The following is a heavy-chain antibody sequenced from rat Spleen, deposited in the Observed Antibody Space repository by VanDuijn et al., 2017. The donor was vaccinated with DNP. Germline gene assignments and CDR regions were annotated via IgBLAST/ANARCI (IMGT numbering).Heavy chain of an antibody. D-gene: IGHD1-5*01. Sequence: EVQLQESGPGLLKPSQSLSLTCSVTGFSITGYYWAWIRKFPRNKMEYIGHISYSGTTSYHPSLKSRISITRDTSKNQFFLQLSSVTTEDTATYYCARWNIGTSTLDYWGQGVMVTVSS. CDR1: GFSITGYY. V-gene: IGHV3-1*01. CDR3: ARWNIGTSTLDY. CDR2: ISYSGTT. J-gene: IGHJ2*01.